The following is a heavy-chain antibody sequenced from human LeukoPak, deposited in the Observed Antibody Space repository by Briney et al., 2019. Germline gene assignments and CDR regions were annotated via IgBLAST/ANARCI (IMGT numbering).Heavy chain of an antibody. CDR1: GGSFSGYY. J-gene: IGHJ4*02. D-gene: IGHD2-15*01. CDR3: ASGGWYGGY. CDR2: INHRGST. V-gene: IGHV4-34*01. Sequence: PSETLSLTGAVYGGSFSGYYWTWIRQTPGKGLEWIGEINHRGSTNYNPSLESRVTISVDTSKNHFSLDLTSVTAADTAVYYCASGGWYGGYWGQGTLVTVSS.